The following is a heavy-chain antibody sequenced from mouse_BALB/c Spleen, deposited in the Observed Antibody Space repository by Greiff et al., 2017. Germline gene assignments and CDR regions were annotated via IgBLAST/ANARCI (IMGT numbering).Heavy chain of an antibody. CDR2: ISYSGST. CDR3: ARSYYGSSYVFDY. V-gene: IGHV3-2*02. D-gene: IGHD1-1*01. Sequence: EVQLQESGPGLVKPSQSLSLTCTVTGYSITSDYAWNWIRQFPGNKLEWMGYISYSGSTSYNPSLKSRISITRDTSKNQFFLQLNSVTTEDTATYYCARSYYGSSYVFDYWGQGTTLTVSS. CDR1: GYSITSDYA. J-gene: IGHJ2*01.